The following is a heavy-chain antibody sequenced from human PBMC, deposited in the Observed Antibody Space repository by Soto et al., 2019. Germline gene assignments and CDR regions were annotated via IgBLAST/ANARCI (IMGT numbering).Heavy chain of an antibody. Sequence: SETLSLTCTVSGGSISSFYWSWIRQPPGKGLEWIGYLYSSVSTNYNPPLKSRVTISVDTSKNQFSLQLNFVTAADTAVYYCACVGPYDPSGYSLFALDYWGQRSLVTVS. V-gene: IGHV4-59*01. CDR1: GGSISSFY. J-gene: IGHJ4*02. CDR2: LYSSVST. D-gene: IGHD3-22*01. CDR3: ACVGPYDPSGYSLFALDY.